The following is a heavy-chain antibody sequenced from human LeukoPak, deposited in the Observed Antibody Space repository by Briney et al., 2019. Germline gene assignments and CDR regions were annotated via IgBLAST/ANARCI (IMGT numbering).Heavy chain of an antibody. Sequence: KAGESLKISCKSSGYSFTSYWIGWVRQMPGKGLEWMGIIYPGDSDTRYSPSFQGQVTISADNSIRTAYLQWRSLKASDTAMYYCARPVGGSGTLEAFDIWGQGTMVTVSS. CDR2: IYPGDSDT. V-gene: IGHV5-51*01. D-gene: IGHD3-10*01. CDR1: GYSFTSYW. J-gene: IGHJ3*02. CDR3: ARPVGGSGTLEAFDI.